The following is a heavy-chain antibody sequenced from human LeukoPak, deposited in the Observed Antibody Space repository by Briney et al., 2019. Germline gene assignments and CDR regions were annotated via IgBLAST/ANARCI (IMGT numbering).Heavy chain of an antibody. V-gene: IGHV4-39*01. Sequence: WVRQAPGKGLEWIGSIYYSGSTYYNPSLKSRVTISVDTSKNQFSLKLSSVTAADTAVYYCARPSSSSSENYYYYMDVWGKGTTVTVSS. CDR2: IYYSGST. CDR3: ARPSSSSSENYYYYMDV. J-gene: IGHJ6*03. D-gene: IGHD6-6*01.